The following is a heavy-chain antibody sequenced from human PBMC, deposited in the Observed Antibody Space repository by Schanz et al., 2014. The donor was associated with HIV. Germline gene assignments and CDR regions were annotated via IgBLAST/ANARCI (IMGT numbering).Heavy chain of an antibody. J-gene: IGHJ4*02. CDR2: IIPIFGTA. Sequence: QVQLVQSGAEVKKPGSSVMVSCKTSGGTFTNYAISWVRQAPGQGLQWMGGIIPIFGTANYAQKFQGRVTIIADESTSTAYMELSSLRSEDTAVYYCARGRYSGSYYNYWGQGTLVTVSS. CDR1: GGTFTNYA. CDR3: ARGRYSGSYYNY. D-gene: IGHD1-26*01. V-gene: IGHV1-69*12.